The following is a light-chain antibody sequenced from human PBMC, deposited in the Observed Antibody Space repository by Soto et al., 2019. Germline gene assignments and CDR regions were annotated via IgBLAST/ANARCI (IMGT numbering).Light chain of an antibody. CDR1: QGIVNY. J-gene: IGKJ4*01. CDR3: LQHDSYPLT. Sequence: DIQMTQSPSAMSASVGDRVTITCRASQGIVNYFAWFQQKPGKVPKRLIYAASSLQSGVSSRFSGSGSGRELTLTFSSLQPDDFATYYCLQHDSYPLTCGGGTKVEIK. CDR2: AAS. V-gene: IGKV1-17*03.